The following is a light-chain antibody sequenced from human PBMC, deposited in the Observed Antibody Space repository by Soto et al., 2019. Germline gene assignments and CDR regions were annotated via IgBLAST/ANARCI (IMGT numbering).Light chain of an antibody. CDR1: QSISSC. J-gene: IGKJ5*01. CDR2: AAS. CDR3: QQYGSYLIT. V-gene: IGKV1-5*01. Sequence: DIQMTQSPSALSASVGDRVAITCRASQSISSCLAWFQQKPGKAPKLLIYAASSLQSGVPSRFSGSGSGTHFTLTINRLQPEDFAVYYCQQYGSYLITFGQGTRLEIK.